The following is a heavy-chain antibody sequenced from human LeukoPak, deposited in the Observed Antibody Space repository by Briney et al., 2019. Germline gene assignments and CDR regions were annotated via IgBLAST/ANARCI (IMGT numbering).Heavy chain of an antibody. CDR1: GYSFASYW. Sequence: GESLKISCEGSGYSFASYWIGWVRQMPGKGLEWMGIIYPGDSDTRYSPSFQGQVTISADKSISTAYLQWSSLKASDTAMYYCARQSKEATIEVWGSVGYWGQGTLVTVSS. D-gene: IGHD5-12*01. V-gene: IGHV5-51*01. J-gene: IGHJ4*02. CDR3: ARQSKEATIEVWGSVGY. CDR2: IYPGDSDT.